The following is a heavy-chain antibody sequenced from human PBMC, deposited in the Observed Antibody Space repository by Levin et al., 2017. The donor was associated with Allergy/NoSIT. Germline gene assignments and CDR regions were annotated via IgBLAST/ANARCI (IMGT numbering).Heavy chain of an antibody. V-gene: IGHV1-2*02. CDR2: INPNSGGT. CDR3: ARDKPGWLHHTGADFDY. D-gene: IGHD5-24*01. Sequence: ASVKVSCKASGYTFTGYYMHWVRQAPGQGLEWMGWINPNSGGTNYAQKFQGRVTMTRDTSISTAYMELSRLRSDDTAVYYCARDKPGWLHHTGADFDYWGQGTLVTVSS. J-gene: IGHJ4*02. CDR1: GYTFTGYY.